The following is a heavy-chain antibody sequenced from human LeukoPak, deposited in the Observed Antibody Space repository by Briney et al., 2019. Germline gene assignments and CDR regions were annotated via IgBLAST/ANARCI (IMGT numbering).Heavy chain of an antibody. Sequence: SETLSLTCTVHGGTFSGYYLSWIRQPPGRGLEWLGEINYSGSNDYNPSLKSRVIVSVDTSRIQFSLNLTSVTAADTAVYYCARVHWTNAFDVWGQGTMVTVSS. CDR1: GGTFSGYY. V-gene: IGHV4-34*01. D-gene: IGHD1-1*01. CDR2: INYSGSN. J-gene: IGHJ3*01. CDR3: ARVHWTNAFDV.